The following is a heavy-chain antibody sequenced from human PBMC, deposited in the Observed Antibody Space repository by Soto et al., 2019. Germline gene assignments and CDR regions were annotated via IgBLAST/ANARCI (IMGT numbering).Heavy chain of an antibody. J-gene: IGHJ4*02. D-gene: IGHD3-3*01. CDR1: GYTFTSHT. Sequence: QVQLVQSGAEVKEPGASVKVSCKASGYTFTSHTIHWARQAPGQGLEWMGWIIVSHGRPRIAPHFRGRVTLTTATSATTAYMELNSLTSEDTSVYFCAREPEDGVPGDFWGQGTLVVVSS. CDR2: IIVSHGRP. V-gene: IGHV1-3*01. CDR3: AREPEDGVPGDF.